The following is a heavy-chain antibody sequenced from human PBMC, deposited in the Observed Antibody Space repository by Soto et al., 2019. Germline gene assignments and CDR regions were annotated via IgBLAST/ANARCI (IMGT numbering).Heavy chain of an antibody. CDR2: ISSSGGSI. V-gene: IGHV3-21*01. Sequence: EVQLVESGGGLVKPGGSLRLSCAASGFTFSSYSMNWVRQAPGKGLEWVSSISSSGGSISYADSVKGRFTISRDNAKNSLYLQMDSLRAENTDVEYCARARSSNTNMDHWGQGTLVTVSS. CDR3: ARARSSNTNMDH. CDR1: GFTFSSYS. D-gene: IGHD2-2*01. J-gene: IGHJ4*02.